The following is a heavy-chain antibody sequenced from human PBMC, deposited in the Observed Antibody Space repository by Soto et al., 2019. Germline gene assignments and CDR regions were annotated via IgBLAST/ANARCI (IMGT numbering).Heavy chain of an antibody. CDR3: AKGPLGRWLQLPPWYFDL. D-gene: IGHD1-1*01. Sequence: QVQLQESGPGLVKPSQTLSLTCTVSGGSISSGDYYRSWIRQPPGKGLEWIGYIYYSGSTYYNPSLKSRVTISVDTSKNQFSLKLSSVTAEDTAVYYCAKGPLGRWLQLPPWYFDLWGRGTLVTVSS. CDR1: GGSISSGDYY. V-gene: IGHV4-30-4*01. CDR2: IYYSGST. J-gene: IGHJ2*01.